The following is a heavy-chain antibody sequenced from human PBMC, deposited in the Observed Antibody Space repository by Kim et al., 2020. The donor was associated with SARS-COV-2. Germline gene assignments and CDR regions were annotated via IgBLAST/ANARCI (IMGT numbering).Heavy chain of an antibody. CDR2: ISGSGGST. CDR1: GFTFSSYA. D-gene: IGHD3-22*01. V-gene: IGHV3-23*01. CDR3: AKDRRPEIYYYDSSGYYTLLTDAFDI. Sequence: GGSLRLSCAASGFTFSSYAMSWVRQAPGKGLEWVSAISGSGGSTYYADSVKGRFTISRDNSKNTLYLQMNSLRAEDTAVYYCAKDRRPEIYYYDSSGYYTLLTDAFDIWGQGTMVTVSS. J-gene: IGHJ3*02.